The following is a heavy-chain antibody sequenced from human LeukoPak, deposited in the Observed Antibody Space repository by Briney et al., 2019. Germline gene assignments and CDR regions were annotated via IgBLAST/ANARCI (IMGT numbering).Heavy chain of an antibody. CDR3: ARGYVYSYDY. CDR1: GFAFSDYD. D-gene: IGHD3-16*01. Sequence: GGSLSLSFVASGFAFSDYDMHWVRQATGKGLEWVSAIVTASDAYYPGTVRGRFTVSRDNAKNSLYLQMNSLRAGDTAVYYCARGYVYSYDYWGRGIMVTVSS. CDR2: IVTASDA. V-gene: IGHV3-13*01. J-gene: IGHJ4*02.